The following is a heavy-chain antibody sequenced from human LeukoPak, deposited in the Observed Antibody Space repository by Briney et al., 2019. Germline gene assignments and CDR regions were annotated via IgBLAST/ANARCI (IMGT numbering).Heavy chain of an antibody. CDR1: GYTFTGFF. J-gene: IGHJ4*02. CDR2: TNLNNGDT. V-gene: IGHV1-2*02. D-gene: IGHD2-8*01. CDR3: AGLRCERGSLDY. Sequence: ASVTVSCKSTGYTFTGFFLDWVRQPPAQGLEWVGETNLNNGDTKIAQKLEGRATITSDTSITTAYMELSSRKSDAAAVYCCAGLRCERGSLDYWGQGTPVTVSS.